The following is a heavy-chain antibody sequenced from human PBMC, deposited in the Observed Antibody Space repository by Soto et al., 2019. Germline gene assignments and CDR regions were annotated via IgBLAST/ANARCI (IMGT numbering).Heavy chain of an antibody. V-gene: IGHV1-69*01. Sequence: QVQLVQSGAEVKKPGSSVKVSCKASGGTFSSYAISWVRQAPGQGLEWMGGIIPIFGTANYAQKFQGRVTITADESTSTAYRALSSVRSEDTAVYYCIAYCGGDCQYWFDPWGQGTLVTVSS. CDR3: IAYCGGDCQYWFDP. CDR2: IIPIFGTA. D-gene: IGHD2-21*02. CDR1: GGTFSSYA. J-gene: IGHJ5*02.